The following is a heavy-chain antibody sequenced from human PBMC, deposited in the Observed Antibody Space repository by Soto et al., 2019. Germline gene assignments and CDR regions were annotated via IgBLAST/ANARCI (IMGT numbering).Heavy chain of an antibody. V-gene: IGHV4-39*01. J-gene: IGHJ4*02. CDR3: ARRGGLLGGIAVAANSPSYFDY. D-gene: IGHD6-19*01. CDR2: IYYSGST. CDR1: GGSISSSSYY. Sequence: SETLSLTCTVSGGSISSSSYYWGWIRQPPGKGLEWIGSIYYSGSTYYNPSLKSRVTISVDTSKNQFSLKLSSVTAADTAVYYCARRGGLLGGIAVAANSPSYFDYWGQGPLVTVSS.